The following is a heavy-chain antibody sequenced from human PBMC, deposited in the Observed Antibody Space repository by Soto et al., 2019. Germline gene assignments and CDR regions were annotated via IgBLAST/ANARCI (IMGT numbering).Heavy chain of an antibody. D-gene: IGHD3-22*01. CDR1: GFTVSSHY. Sequence: EVQLVESGGGLVQPGGSLRLSCAASGFTVSSHYMSWVRQAPGKGLEWVSVIYSGGSTYYTDSVKGRFTISRDNSKNTLVLQMNSLRAEDTAVYYCGRDYYGGNSRYFDLWGRGALVTVSS. V-gene: IGHV3-66*01. CDR2: IYSGGST. CDR3: GRDYYGGNSRYFDL. J-gene: IGHJ2*01.